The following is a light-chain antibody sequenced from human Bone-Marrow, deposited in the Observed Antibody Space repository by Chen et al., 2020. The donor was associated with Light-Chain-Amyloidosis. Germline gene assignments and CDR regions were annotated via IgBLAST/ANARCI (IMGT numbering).Light chain of an antibody. CDR2: GSS. V-gene: IGKV3-20*01. CDR1: QTISSNY. CDR3: QQYGTSPLT. Sequence: EIVLTQSPGTLSLSPGEGANLSCRASQTISSNYLTWYQQKFGQAPRLLIYGSSSRATGIPDRFTGSGAGTDFTRNITRLEPEDFAMYYCQQYGTSPLTFGGGTKVEIK. J-gene: IGKJ4*02.